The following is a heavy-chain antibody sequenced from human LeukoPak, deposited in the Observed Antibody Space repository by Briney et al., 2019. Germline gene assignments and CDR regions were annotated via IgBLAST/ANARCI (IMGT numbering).Heavy chain of an antibody. CDR2: IWYDGSNK. Sequence: GGSLRLSCAASGFTFSSYGMHWVRQAPGKGLEWVAVIWYDGSNKYYADSVKGRFTISRDNSKNTLYLQMNSLRAEDTAVYYCARDRGSSSWMTAVDYWGQGTLVTVSS. D-gene: IGHD6-13*01. CDR3: ARDRGSSSWMTAVDY. J-gene: IGHJ4*02. V-gene: IGHV3-33*01. CDR1: GFTFSSYG.